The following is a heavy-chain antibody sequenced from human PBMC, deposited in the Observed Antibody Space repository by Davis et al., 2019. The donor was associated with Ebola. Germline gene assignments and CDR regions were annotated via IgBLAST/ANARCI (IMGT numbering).Heavy chain of an antibody. CDR3: ARDQWDGYNYALDY. D-gene: IGHD5-24*01. CDR1: GFTFSSYA. J-gene: IGHJ4*02. V-gene: IGHV3-30-3*01. CDR2: ISYDGSNK. Sequence: GESLKISCAASGFTFSSYAMHWVRQAPGKGLEWVAVISYDGSNKYYADSVKGRFTISRDNSKNTLYLQMNSLRAEDTAVYYCARDQWDGYNYALDYWGQGTLVTVSS.